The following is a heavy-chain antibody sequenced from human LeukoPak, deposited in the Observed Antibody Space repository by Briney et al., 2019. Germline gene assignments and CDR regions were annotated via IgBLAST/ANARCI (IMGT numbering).Heavy chain of an antibody. CDR2: ISGSGGST. J-gene: IGHJ4*02. Sequence: GGSLRLSCAASGFTFSSYAMSWVRQAPGKGLECVSSISGSGGSTNYADSVKGRFTISRDNAKNSLYLQMNSLRAEDTAVYYCARDPDSTFYFDYWGQGTLVTVSS. CDR3: ARDPDSTFYFDY. V-gene: IGHV3-23*01. D-gene: IGHD2-2*01. CDR1: GFTFSSYA.